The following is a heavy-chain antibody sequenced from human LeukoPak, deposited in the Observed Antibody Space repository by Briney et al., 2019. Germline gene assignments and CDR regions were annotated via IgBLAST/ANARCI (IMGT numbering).Heavy chain of an antibody. CDR1: EYTLTELS. Sequence: ASVKVSCKVSEYTLTELSMHWVRQAPGKGLEWMGGFDPEDGETIYAQKFQGRVTMTEDTSTDTAYMELSSLRSEDTAVYYCATGTGPVGAKTWKEYRSFDYWGQGTLVTVSS. J-gene: IGHJ4*02. V-gene: IGHV1-24*01. CDR3: ATGTGPVGAKTWKEYRSFDY. D-gene: IGHD1-26*01. CDR2: FDPEDGET.